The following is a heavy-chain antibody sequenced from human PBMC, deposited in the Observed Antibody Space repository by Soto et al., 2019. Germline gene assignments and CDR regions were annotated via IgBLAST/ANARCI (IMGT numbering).Heavy chain of an antibody. CDR1: GGSISSGGYY. D-gene: IGHD6-6*01. CDR2: IYDSESA. J-gene: IGHJ5*02. V-gene: IGHV4-31*03. CDR3: ARAFSSSSAVDL. Sequence: SETLSLTCTVSGGSISSGGYYWSWIRHHPGKGLEWIGYIYDSESAYYNPSLKSRVTISMDTSKNQFAMRLSSVTAADTAVYFCARAFSSSSAVDLWGQGTQVTVSS.